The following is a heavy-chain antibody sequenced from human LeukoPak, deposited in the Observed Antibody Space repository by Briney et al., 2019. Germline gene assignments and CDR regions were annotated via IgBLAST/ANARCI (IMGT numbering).Heavy chain of an antibody. V-gene: IGHV3-23*01. CDR3: ASGGYTYGTGTDY. J-gene: IGHJ4*02. CDR1: GISLSNYG. Sequence: GGSLRLSCAVSGISLSNYGMSWVRQAPGKGLEWVAGISDSAGSTKYADSVKGRFTISRDNAKNSLYLQMNSLRAEDTAVYYCASGGYTYGTGTDYWGQGTLVTVSS. CDR2: ISDSAGST. D-gene: IGHD5-18*01.